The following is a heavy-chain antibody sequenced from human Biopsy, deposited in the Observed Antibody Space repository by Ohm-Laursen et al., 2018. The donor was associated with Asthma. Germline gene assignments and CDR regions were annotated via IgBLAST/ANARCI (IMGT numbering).Heavy chain of an antibody. J-gene: IGHJ6*02. CDR3: ARVVSYGDVYFGIDV. Sequence: TLSLTCTVSGAYIETPDYHWSWIRQSPGKGLEWIGFVFYSGTTHYSRSLERRLYISIDTARNELSMRLRSLTAADTAVYFCARVVSYGDVYFGIDVWGPGTTVSV. CDR2: VFYSGTT. D-gene: IGHD4-17*01. CDR1: GAYIETPDYH. V-gene: IGHV4-30-4*01.